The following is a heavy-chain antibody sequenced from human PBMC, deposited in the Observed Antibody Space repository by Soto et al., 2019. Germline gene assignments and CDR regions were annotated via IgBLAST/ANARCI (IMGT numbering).Heavy chain of an antibody. CDR1: GGTFSSNA. D-gene: IGHD3-9*01. CDR3: AVTVTGSRSPLAH. J-gene: IGHJ4*02. CDR2: IIPIYASP. Sequence: ASVKVSCKASGGTFSSNAISWVRQAPGQGLEWMGGIIPIYASPNYAQNFQGRVTVTADKATSTAYLELSRLKFADSAIYYCAVTVTGSRSPLAHWGQGTLVTVPQ. V-gene: IGHV1-69*06.